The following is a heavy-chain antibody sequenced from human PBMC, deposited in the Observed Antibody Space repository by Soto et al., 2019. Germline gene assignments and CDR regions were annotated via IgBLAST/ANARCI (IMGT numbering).Heavy chain of an antibody. J-gene: IGHJ4*02. V-gene: IGHV3-48*01. Sequence: PGGSLRLSCAASGFTFSSYSMNWVRQAPGKGLEWVSYISSSSSTIYYADSVKGRFTISRDNAKNSLYLQMNSLRAEDTAAYYCARATSFDFWRNFDYWGQGTLVTVSS. CDR3: ARATSFDFWRNFDY. D-gene: IGHD3-3*01. CDR1: GFTFSSYS. CDR2: ISSSSSTI.